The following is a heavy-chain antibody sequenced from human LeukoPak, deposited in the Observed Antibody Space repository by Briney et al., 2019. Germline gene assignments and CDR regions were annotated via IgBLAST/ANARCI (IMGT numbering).Heavy chain of an antibody. CDR3: ARDNWGSLDY. Sequence: SETLSLTCTVSGSSISSHSWGWVRQPPGKGLEWIGYDSNNGNINYNPALKSRVTISVDTSKRQFSLKLSSVTAVDTAIYYCARDNWGSLDYWGQGTLVTVSS. V-gene: IGHV4-59*11. CDR1: GSSISSHS. CDR2: DSNNGNI. J-gene: IGHJ4*02. D-gene: IGHD7-27*01.